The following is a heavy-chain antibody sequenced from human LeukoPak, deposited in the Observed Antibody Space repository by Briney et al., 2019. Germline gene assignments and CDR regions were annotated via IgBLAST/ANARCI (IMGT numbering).Heavy chain of an antibody. J-gene: IGHJ2*01. V-gene: IGHV4-61*02. CDR3: ARDSPITVIPFHWYSDL. CDR2: LSTTALT. D-gene: IGHD3-22*01. CDR1: GGSISNAFYY. Sequence: SQTLSLTCTVSGGSISNAFYYWSWIRQPAGKGLEWIGRLSTTALTDYNPSLKSRVTISVDASKNQFSLNLNSVTAADTAVYYCARDSPITVIPFHWYSDLWGRGTLVSVST.